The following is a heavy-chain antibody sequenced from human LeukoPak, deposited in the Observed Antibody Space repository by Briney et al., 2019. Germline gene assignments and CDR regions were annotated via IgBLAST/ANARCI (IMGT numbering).Heavy chain of an antibody. V-gene: IGHV3-7*01. D-gene: IGHD6-6*01. J-gene: IGHJ4*02. CDR3: ARRGGSSSRRSPIDY. CDR1: GFTFSDYW. Sequence: GGSLRLSCTASGFTFSDYWMTWVRQAPGKGPEWVANIKQDGSQRYYVDSVKGRFTISRDNAKNSLFLQMNGLRAEDTAVYYCARRGGSSSRRSPIDYWGQGTLVTVSS. CDR2: IKQDGSQR.